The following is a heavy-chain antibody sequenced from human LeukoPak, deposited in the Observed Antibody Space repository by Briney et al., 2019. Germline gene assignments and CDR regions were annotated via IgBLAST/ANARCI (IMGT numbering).Heavy chain of an antibody. J-gene: IGHJ2*01. V-gene: IGHV4-31*03. Sequence: SETLSLNCTVSGGSISSAGYYWSWIRQHPGKGLEWIGYIYYSGSTYYNPSLKSRITISVDTSENQFSLKLSSVTAADTAVYYCARADLGPSGGDDWSFDLWGRGTLVTVSS. CDR1: GGSISSAGYY. CDR3: ARADLGPSGGDDWSFDL. CDR2: IYYSGST. D-gene: IGHD3-16*01.